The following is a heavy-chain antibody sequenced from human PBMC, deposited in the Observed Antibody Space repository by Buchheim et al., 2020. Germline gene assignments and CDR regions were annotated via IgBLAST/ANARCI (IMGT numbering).Heavy chain of an antibody. CDR2: IHHGGST. Sequence: QVQLQESGPGLVKPSGTLSLTCDVSGDSMSSHDWWSWARQPPGKGLEWIGEIHHGGSTNYSPSLKGRVPISVDKSKNNFSLGLSSVTAADTAVYYCARNGYYTMDVWGQGTT. CDR1: GDSMSSHDW. J-gene: IGHJ6*02. CDR3: ARNGYYTMDV. V-gene: IGHV4-4*02. D-gene: IGHD2-8*01.